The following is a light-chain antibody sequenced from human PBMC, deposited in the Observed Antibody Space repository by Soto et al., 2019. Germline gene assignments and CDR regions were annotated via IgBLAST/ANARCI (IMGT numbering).Light chain of an antibody. CDR2: GAS. CDR3: QQYDSSSWT. V-gene: IGKV3-20*01. J-gene: IGKJ1*01. Sequence: EIVLTQSPATLSLSPGDRAPLSCRASPSVGSSYLAWYQQKPGQAPRLLIYGASTRATGIPARFSGRGSGTDFTLTISRLEPEDLAVYDCQQYDSSSWTVGQGRKV. CDR1: PSVGSSY.